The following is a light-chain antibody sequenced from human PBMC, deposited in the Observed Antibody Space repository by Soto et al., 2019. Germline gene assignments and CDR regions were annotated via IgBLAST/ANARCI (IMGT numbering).Light chain of an antibody. CDR3: QQYNTYSWT. CDR2: KAS. V-gene: IGKV1-5*03. Sequence: DIQMTQSPSTLSGSVGDRVTITCRARQSISSWLAWYQQKPGKAPKLLIYKASSLESGVPSRFSGSGSGTEFTLTISSLQPDDFATYYCQQYNTYSWTFGQGTKVDIK. CDR1: QSISSW. J-gene: IGKJ1*01.